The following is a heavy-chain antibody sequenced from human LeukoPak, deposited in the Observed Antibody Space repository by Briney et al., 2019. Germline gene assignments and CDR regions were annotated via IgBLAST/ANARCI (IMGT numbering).Heavy chain of an antibody. CDR2: ISGSGGST. CDR3: AKDAECSSTSCYAQYYYYGMDV. J-gene: IGHJ6*02. Sequence: GGSLRLSCAASGFTFSSYAMSWVRKAPGKGLEWVSAISGSGGSTYYADSVKGRFTISRDNSKNTLYLQMNSLRAEDTAVYYCAKDAECSSTSCYAQYYYYGMDVWGQGTTVTVSS. D-gene: IGHD2-2*01. V-gene: IGHV3-23*01. CDR1: GFTFSSYA.